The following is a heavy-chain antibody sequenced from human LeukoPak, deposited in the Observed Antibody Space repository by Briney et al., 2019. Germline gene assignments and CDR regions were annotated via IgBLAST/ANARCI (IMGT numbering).Heavy chain of an antibody. V-gene: IGHV5-51*01. CDR2: IYPGDSDT. Sequence: GESLKISCKGSGYSFTTYWIGWVRQMPGKGLEWMGIIYPGDSDTRYSPSFQGQVTISADKSISTAYLQWSSLKATDTAMYYCARHFGTSYYYYYMDVWGKGTTVTISS. CDR3: ARHFGTSYYYYYMDV. D-gene: IGHD2-2*01. J-gene: IGHJ6*03. CDR1: GYSFTTYW.